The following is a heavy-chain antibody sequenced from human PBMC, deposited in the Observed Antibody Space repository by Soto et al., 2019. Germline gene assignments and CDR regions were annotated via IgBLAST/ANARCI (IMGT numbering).Heavy chain of an antibody. CDR3: ARDSVMLNDAFDI. J-gene: IGHJ3*02. D-gene: IGHD1-26*01. Sequence: ASVKVSCKASGYTFTGYYMHWVRQAPGQGLEWMGWINPNSGGTNYAQKFQGRVTMTRDTSISTAYMELSRLRSDDTAVYYCARDSVMLNDAFDIWGHGTMVTVSS. CDR1: GYTFTGYY. V-gene: IGHV1-2*02. CDR2: INPNSGGT.